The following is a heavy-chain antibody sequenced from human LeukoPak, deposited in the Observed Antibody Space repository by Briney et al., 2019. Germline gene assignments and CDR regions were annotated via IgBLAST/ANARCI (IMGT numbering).Heavy chain of an antibody. J-gene: IGHJ4*02. CDR3: ARAISSSWYHHDY. CDR1: GYTFTSYG. CDR2: TSTYNGNT. D-gene: IGHD6-13*01. Sequence: GASVKVSCKASGYTFTSYGISWVRQAPGQGLEWMGWTSTYNGNTNYAQKFQGRVAMTTDTSTSTVYMELRSLRYDDTAIYYCARAISSSWYHHDYWGQGTLVTVSS. V-gene: IGHV1-18*01.